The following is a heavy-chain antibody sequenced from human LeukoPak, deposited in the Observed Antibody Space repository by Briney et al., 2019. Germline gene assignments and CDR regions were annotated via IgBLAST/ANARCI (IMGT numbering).Heavy chain of an antibody. J-gene: IGHJ4*02. CDR2: ISGSNNA. V-gene: IGHV3-23*01. CDR1: GFTFSYYA. CDR3: AKGVRYLDWWILDY. Sequence: GGSLRLSCAASGFTFSYYAMGWVRQAPGKGLEWVSGISGSNNAYYTDSVKGRFTISRDNSKNTLYLQMNTLRAEDTAVYYCAKGVRYLDWWILDYWGQGTQVPVSS. D-gene: IGHD3-9*01.